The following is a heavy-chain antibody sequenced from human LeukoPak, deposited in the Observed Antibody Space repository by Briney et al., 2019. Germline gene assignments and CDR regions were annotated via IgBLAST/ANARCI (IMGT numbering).Heavy chain of an antibody. CDR1: GFSFDTHG. CDR3: ARDVFADSSGGSFDF. V-gene: IGHV3-33*01. D-gene: IGHD3-16*01. J-gene: IGHJ4*02. Sequence: PGRSLRLSCAASGFSFDTHGMHWVRQAPGKGLEWVAVIWYDGSKKYYADSVKGRFTISRDNSKKSLFLQMNSLRAEDTALYYCARDVFADSSGGSFDFWGQGTLVAVSS. CDR2: IWYDGSKK.